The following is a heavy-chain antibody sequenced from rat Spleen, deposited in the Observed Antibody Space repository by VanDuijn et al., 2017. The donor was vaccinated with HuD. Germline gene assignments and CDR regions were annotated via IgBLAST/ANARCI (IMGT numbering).Heavy chain of an antibody. Sequence: EVQLVESGGGLVQPGRSLKLSCAASGFIFSDYGMAWVRQAPKNGLEWVASINWGGSSTYYPDNVKGRFTISRDNAKNALYLQMNNLRSEDTAIYYCIKVLGNWFAYWGQGTLVTVSS. CDR1: GFIFSDYG. V-gene: IGHV5-7*01. CDR2: INWGGSST. D-gene: IGHD5-1*01. J-gene: IGHJ3*01. CDR3: IKVLGNWFAY.